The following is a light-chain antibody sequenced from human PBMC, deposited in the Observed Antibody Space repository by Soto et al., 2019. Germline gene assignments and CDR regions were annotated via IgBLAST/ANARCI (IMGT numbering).Light chain of an antibody. CDR1: SGHSSYI. V-gene: IGLV4-60*03. CDR2: LEGSGSY. CDR3: ETWDSNTLV. Sequence: QPLLTQSSSASASLGSSVKLTCTLSSGHSSYIIAWHQQQPGKAPRYLMKLEGSGSYNKGSGVPDRFSGSSSGADRYLTISNLQSEDEADYYCETWDSNTLVFGGGTKVTVL. J-gene: IGLJ2*01.